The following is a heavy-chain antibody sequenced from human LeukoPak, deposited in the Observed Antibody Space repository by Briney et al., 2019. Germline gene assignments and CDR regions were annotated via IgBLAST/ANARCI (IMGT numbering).Heavy chain of an antibody. J-gene: IGHJ6*03. D-gene: IGHD3-10*01. CDR3: ARDLGGDYYYMDV. CDR1: GYTFTGYY. CDR2: INPNSGGT. Sequence: ASVNVSCTASGYTFTGYYMHWVRQAPGQGLEWMGWINPNSGGTNYAQKFQGRVTMTRDTSISTAYMELSRLRSDDTAVYYCARDLGGDYYYMDVWGKGTTVTVSS. V-gene: IGHV1-2*02.